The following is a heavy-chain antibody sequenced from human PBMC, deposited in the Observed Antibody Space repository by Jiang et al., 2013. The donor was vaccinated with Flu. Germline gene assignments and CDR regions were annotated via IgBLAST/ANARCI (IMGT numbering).Heavy chain of an antibody. D-gene: IGHD2-2*01. J-gene: IGHJ5*02. CDR3: ARLDEREYQQLINWFDP. CDR2: IYPGDSDT. CDR1: GYSFTSYW. Sequence: GAEVKKPGESLKISCKGSGYSFTSYWIGWVRQVPGKGLEWMGIIYPGDSDTRYSPSFQGQVTISADKSISTAYLQWSSLKASDTAMYYCARLDEREYQQLINWFDPWGQGTLVTVSS. V-gene: IGHV5-51*01.